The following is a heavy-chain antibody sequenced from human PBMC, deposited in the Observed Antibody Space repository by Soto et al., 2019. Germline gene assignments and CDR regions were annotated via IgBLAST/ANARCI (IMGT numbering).Heavy chain of an antibody. Sequence: ASVKVSCKASGYTFTRSGISWVRQAPGQGPEWMGWISSYNGDTNYAQTFQGRVTMTTDTSTSTAYMELRSLRSDDTAVCYCARSGAESGWYVDYWGQGTLVTVSS. D-gene: IGHD6-19*01. CDR1: GYTFTRSG. V-gene: IGHV1-18*01. J-gene: IGHJ4*02. CDR2: ISSYNGDT. CDR3: ARSGAESGWYVDY.